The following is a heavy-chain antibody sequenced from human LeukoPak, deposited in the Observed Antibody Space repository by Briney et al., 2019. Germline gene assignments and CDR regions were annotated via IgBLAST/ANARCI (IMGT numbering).Heavy chain of an antibody. D-gene: IGHD3-16*01. CDR1: GYSISSGYY. J-gene: IGHJ4*02. V-gene: IGHV4-38-2*02. CDR3: ARVGAQTGY. CDR2: IYHSGST. Sequence: SETLSLTCTVSGYSISSGYYWGWIRQPPGKGLEWIGSIYHSGSTYYNPSLKSRVTISVDTSKNQFSLKLSSVTAADTAVYYCARVGAQTGYWGQGTLVTVSS.